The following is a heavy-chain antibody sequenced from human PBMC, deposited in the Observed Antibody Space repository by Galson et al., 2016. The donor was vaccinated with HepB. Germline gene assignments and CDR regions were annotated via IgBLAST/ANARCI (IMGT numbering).Heavy chain of an antibody. J-gene: IGHJ5*02. Sequence: SLRLSCAASGFILSNYWMVWGRQAPGKGLVWVSRMNSDGTTRNYADSVRGRFTISRDNAKNTLYLQMDSLRADDTAVYYCAIASGAYCWSTNCPGSWGQGTLVTVSS. V-gene: IGHV3-74*01. D-gene: IGHD2-2*01. CDR1: GFILSNYW. CDR3: AIASGAYCWSTNCPGS. CDR2: MNSDGTTR.